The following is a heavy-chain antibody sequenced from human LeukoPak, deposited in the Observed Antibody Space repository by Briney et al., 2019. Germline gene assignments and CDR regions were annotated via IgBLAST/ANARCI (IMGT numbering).Heavy chain of an antibody. Sequence: GGSLRLSCAASGFTFDDYGMSWVRQAPGKGLVWVSRVNSDGSIASYADSVKGRSTISRDNAKNTLYLQMNSLRAEDTAIYYCARDRGSTEFDYWGQGTLVTVSS. V-gene: IGHV3-74*01. CDR1: GFTFDDYG. J-gene: IGHJ4*02. CDR3: ARDRGSTEFDY. D-gene: IGHD1-26*01. CDR2: VNSDGSIA.